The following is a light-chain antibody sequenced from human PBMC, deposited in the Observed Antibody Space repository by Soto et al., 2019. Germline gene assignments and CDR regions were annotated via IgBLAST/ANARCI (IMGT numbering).Light chain of an antibody. CDR2: GAS. CDR1: QTVYNNY. V-gene: IGKV3-20*01. Sequence: EIVLTQSPGTLSLSPGERATLSCRASQTVYNNYIAWYQQSPGQAPRVLIYGASTRAAGTPDRFSGSGSGTDFTLTITRLEADDFATYYCQQYNTYSSWTFGQGTRVEI. J-gene: IGKJ1*01. CDR3: QQYNTYSSWT.